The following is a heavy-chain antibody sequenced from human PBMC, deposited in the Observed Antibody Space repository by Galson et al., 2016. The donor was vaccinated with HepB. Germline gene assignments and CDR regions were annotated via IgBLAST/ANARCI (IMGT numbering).Heavy chain of an antibody. CDR1: GGTFSSYA. Sequence: SVKVSCKASGGTFSSYAITWVRQAPGQGLEWMGGIIPIFGTANYAQKFEGRVTITADRSTNTAYMELSSPRSEDTAVYFCARVLRICRFDPWGQETLVTVSS. CDR3: ARVLRICRFDP. D-gene: IGHD2-15*01. J-gene: IGHJ5*02. CDR2: IIPIFGTA. V-gene: IGHV1-69*06.